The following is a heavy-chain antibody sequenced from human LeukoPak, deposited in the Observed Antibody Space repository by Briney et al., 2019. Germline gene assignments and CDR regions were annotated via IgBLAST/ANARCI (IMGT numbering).Heavy chain of an antibody. CDR1: GYTLTELS. J-gene: IGHJ3*02. V-gene: IGHV1-24*01. CDR3: ATATRYYGSGSYQFDI. D-gene: IGHD3-10*01. CDR2: FDPEDGET. Sequence: ASVKVSCKASGYTLTELSMHWVRQAPGKGLEWMGGFDPEDGETIYAQKFQGRVTMTEDTSTDTAYMELSSLRSEDTAVYYCATATRYYGSGSYQFDIWGQGTMVTVSS.